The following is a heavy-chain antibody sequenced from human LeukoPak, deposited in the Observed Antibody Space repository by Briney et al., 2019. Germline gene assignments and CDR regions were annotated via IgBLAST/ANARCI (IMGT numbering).Heavy chain of an antibody. J-gene: IGHJ4*02. D-gene: IGHD4-17*01. Sequence: GGSLRLSCAASGFTFSSYAMSWVRQAPGKGLEWVSALSGSGVSTYHADSVKGRFTISRDNSKNSLHLQMNSLSAEDTAVYYCARLFGGVTTFDYWGQGTLVTVSS. CDR2: LSGSGVST. CDR3: ARLFGGVTTFDY. CDR1: GFTFSSYA. V-gene: IGHV3-23*01.